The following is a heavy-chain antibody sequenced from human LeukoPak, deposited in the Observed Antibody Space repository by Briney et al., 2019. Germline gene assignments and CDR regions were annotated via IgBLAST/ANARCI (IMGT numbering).Heavy chain of an antibody. CDR3: ASVYNYGMDV. J-gene: IGHJ6*02. CDR2: LNPSGGST. Sequence: ASVKVSCKASGYTFTTYPINWVRQAPGQGLEWMGILNPSGGSTSYAQKFQGRATLTRATSTSTVYMELSSLRSEDTAVYYCASVYNYGMDVWGQGTTVIVSS. CDR1: GYTFTTYP. V-gene: IGHV1-46*01.